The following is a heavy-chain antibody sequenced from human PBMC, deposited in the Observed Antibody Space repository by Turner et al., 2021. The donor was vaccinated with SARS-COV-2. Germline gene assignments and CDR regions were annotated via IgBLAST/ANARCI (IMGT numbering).Heavy chain of an antibody. D-gene: IGHD4-17*01. V-gene: IGHV1-46*03. CDR3: TRSRPGSTVTCDY. Sequence: QVQLVQSGAEVKKPGASVKVSCKASGYTFTTYYLHWVRQAPGHGPEWMGMITPSSGYTTYAQTFQGRVTMTRDTSTTTVYMDLSSLTFEDTAVYFCTRSRPGSTVTCDYWGQGTLVTVSS. CDR2: ITPSSGYT. CDR1: GYTFTTYY. J-gene: IGHJ4*02.